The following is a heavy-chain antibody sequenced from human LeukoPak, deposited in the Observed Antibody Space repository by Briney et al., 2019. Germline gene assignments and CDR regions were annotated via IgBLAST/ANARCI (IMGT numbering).Heavy chain of an antibody. CDR2: TYYRSKWYN. V-gene: IGHV6-1*01. CDR3: AREGGLTDSYYYYYYMDV. Sequence: SQTLSLTCAISGDSVSSNSAAWNWLRQSPSRGLEWLGRTYYRSKWYNDYAVSVKSRITINPDTSKNQFSLQLNSVTPEDTAVYYCAREGGLTDSYYYYYYMDVWGKGTTVTISS. D-gene: IGHD3-16*01. CDR1: GDSVSSNSAA. J-gene: IGHJ6*03.